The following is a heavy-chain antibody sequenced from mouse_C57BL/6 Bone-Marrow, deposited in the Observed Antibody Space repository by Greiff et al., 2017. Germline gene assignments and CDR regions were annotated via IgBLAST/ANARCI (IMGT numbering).Heavy chain of an antibody. CDR1: GFTFSNYW. CDR2: IRLKSDNYAT. Sequence: EVQGVESGGGLVQPGGSMKLSCVASGFTFSNYWMNWVRQSPEKGLEWVAQIRLKSDNYATNYAESVKGRFTISRDDSKSSVYLQMNNLRAEDTGIYYCTSYYGTLYWYFDVWGTGTTVTVSS. D-gene: IGHD2-10*01. J-gene: IGHJ1*03. V-gene: IGHV6-3*01. CDR3: TSYYGTLYWYFDV.